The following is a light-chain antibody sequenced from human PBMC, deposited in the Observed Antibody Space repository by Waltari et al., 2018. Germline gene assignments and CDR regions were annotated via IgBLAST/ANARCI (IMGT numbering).Light chain of an antibody. J-gene: IGKJ2*01. CDR3: QQYYSTPPT. Sequence: DIVMTQSPDSLAVSLGERATINCKSSQSVLYSSNNKNYLAWYQQKPGLPPKLLIYWASTRESGVPDRFSGSGSGTDVTLTISSLQAEDVAVYYCQQYYSTPPTFGQGTKLEIK. CDR1: QSVLYSSNNKNY. V-gene: IGKV4-1*01. CDR2: WAS.